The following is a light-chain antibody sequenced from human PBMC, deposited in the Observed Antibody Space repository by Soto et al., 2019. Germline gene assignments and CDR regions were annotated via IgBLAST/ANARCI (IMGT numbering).Light chain of an antibody. CDR2: EVT. CDR1: SSDVGGYNY. J-gene: IGLJ1*01. V-gene: IGLV2-8*01. CDR3: QSYDGGLSGYV. Sequence: QSALTQPPSASGSPGQSVTISCTGTSSDVGGYNYVSWYQQHPGKAPKLMIFEVTKRPSGVPDRFSGSKSGNTASLTVSGLQAEDEAEYYCQSYDGGLSGYVFGTGTKLTVL.